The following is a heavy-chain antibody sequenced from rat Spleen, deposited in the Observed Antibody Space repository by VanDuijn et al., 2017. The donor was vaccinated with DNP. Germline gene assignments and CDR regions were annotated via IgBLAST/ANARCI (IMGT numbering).Heavy chain of an antibody. CDR2: ISYDGGST. Sequence: EVQLVESGGGLVQPGRSLKLSCAASGFTFSDYYMAWVRQAPTKGLEWVACISYDGGSTYYGDSVKGRFTISRENAKGTLYLQMNSLGSEDTATYYCTGVPGYREVWFAYWGQGSLVTVSS. CDR3: TGVPGYREVWFAY. V-gene: IGHV5-20*01. D-gene: IGHD1-4*01. J-gene: IGHJ3*01. CDR1: GFTFSDYY.